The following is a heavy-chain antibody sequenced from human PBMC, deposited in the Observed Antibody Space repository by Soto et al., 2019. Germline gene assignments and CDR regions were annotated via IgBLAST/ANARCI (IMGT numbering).Heavy chain of an antibody. D-gene: IGHD1-20*01. CDR2: INPNSGGT. V-gene: IGHV1-2*02. CDR3: ARDGYNWNLNWFDP. Sequence: ASVKVSCKASGYTFTGYYMHWVRQAPGQGLEWMGWINPNSGGTNYAQKFQGRVTMTRDTSISTAYMELSRLRSDDTAVYYCARDGYNWNLNWFDPWGQGTLVTVSS. J-gene: IGHJ5*02. CDR1: GYTFTGYY.